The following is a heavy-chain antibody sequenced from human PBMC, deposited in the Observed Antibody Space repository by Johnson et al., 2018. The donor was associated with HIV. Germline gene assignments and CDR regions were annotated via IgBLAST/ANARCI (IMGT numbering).Heavy chain of an antibody. CDR1: RFIFSNYW. J-gene: IGHJ3*02. CDR2: ISSSGGTK. V-gene: IGHV3-48*01. D-gene: IGHD4/OR15-4a*01. CDR3: AREREDYGLDI. Sequence: VQLVESGGGLVQPGGSLRLSCAASRFIFSNYWMSWVRQAPGKGLDWVSYISSSGGTKYYADSVKGRSTISRDNSKNTLYLQMNSLRAEDTAVYYCAREREDYGLDIWGQGTMVTVSS.